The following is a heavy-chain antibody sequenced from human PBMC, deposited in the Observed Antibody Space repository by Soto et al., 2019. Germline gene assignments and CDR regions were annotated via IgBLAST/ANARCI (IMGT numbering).Heavy chain of an antibody. CDR2: IWYDGSNK. CDR3: AGTRIAAAGATDWFDP. V-gene: IGHV3-33*01. Sequence: GGSLRLSCAASEFTFSSYGMHWVSKAPGKGLEWVAVIWYDGSNKYYADSVKGRFTISRDNSKNTLYLQMNSLRAEDTAVYYCAGTRIAAAGATDWFDPWGQGTLVTVSS. D-gene: IGHD6-13*01. CDR1: EFTFSSYG. J-gene: IGHJ5*02.